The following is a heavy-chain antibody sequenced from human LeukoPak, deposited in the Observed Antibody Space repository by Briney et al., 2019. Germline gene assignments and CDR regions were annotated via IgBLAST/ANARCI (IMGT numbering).Heavy chain of an antibody. V-gene: IGHV4-61*08. J-gene: IGHJ4*02. CDR1: GDSITSGGYS. CDR2: IYYSGST. CDR3: ASGGYSYYYFDY. Sequence: SETLSLTCAVSGDSITSGGYSWSWIRQPPGKGLEWIGYIYYSGSTNYNPSLKSRVTISVDTSKNQFSLKLSSVTAADTAVYYCASGGYSYYYFDYWGQGTLVTVSS. D-gene: IGHD4-11*01.